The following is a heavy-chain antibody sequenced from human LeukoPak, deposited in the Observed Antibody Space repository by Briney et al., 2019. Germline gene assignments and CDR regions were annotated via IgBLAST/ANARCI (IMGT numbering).Heavy chain of an antibody. CDR3: ARSAKRRSAIGVVIFRGYYYYMDV. J-gene: IGHJ6*03. CDR2: INHSGST. CDR1: GGSISSSSYH. V-gene: IGHV4-39*07. Sequence: SETLSLTCTVSGGSISSSSYHWGWIRQPPGKGLEWIGEINHSGSTNYNPSLKSRVTISVDTSKNQFSLKLSSVTAADTAVYYCARSAKRRSAIGVVIFRGYYYYMDVWGKGTTVTVSS. D-gene: IGHD3-3*01.